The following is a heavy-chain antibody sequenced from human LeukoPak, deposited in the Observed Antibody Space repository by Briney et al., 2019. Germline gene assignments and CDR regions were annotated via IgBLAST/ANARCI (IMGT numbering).Heavy chain of an antibody. Sequence: ASVKVSCKASGYTFTGYYMHWVRQAPGQGLEWMGWINPNSGGTNYAQKFQGRVTMTRDTSISTAYMELSRLRSDDTAVYYCARVVGYCSGGSCYREYFDYWGQGTLVTVSS. V-gene: IGHV1-2*02. D-gene: IGHD2-15*01. CDR3: ARVVGYCSGGSCYREYFDY. CDR2: INPNSGGT. CDR1: GYTFTGYY. J-gene: IGHJ4*02.